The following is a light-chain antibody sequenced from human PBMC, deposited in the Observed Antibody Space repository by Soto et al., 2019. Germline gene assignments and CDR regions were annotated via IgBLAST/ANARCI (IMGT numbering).Light chain of an antibody. CDR1: RSNIGAGFD. J-gene: IGLJ2*01. CDR2: GNN. V-gene: IGLV1-40*01. Sequence: QSVLTQPPSVSGAPGQRVTISCTGSRSNIGAGFDVYWYQQPPGTAPKLLIYGNNNRPSGVPDRFSGSKSGTSASLAITGLQAEDEADYYCQSYDISLRELFGGGTKLTVL. CDR3: QSYDISLREL.